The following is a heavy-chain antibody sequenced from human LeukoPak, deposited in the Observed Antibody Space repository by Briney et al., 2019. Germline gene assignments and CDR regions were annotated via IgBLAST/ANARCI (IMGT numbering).Heavy chain of an antibody. D-gene: IGHD5-18*01. CDR2: IYYSGST. Sequence: SQTLSFTCTVSGGSISSGGYYWSWIRQHPGKGLEWIGYIYYSGSTYYNPSLKSRVTISVDTSKNQFSLKLSSVTAADTAVYYCARGTGYSYGYFGYWGQGTLVTVSS. CDR3: ARGTGYSYGYFGY. J-gene: IGHJ4*02. V-gene: IGHV4-31*03. CDR1: GGSISSGGYY.